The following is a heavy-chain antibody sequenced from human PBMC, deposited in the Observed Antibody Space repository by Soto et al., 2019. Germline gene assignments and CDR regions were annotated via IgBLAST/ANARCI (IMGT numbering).Heavy chain of an antibody. V-gene: IGHV3-15*01. CDR3: TTDLDGLGGMDV. J-gene: IGHJ6*02. D-gene: IGHD7-27*01. Sequence: EVQLVESGGGLVKPGGSLRLSCAASGFTFSNAWMSWVRQAPGKGLEWVGRIKSKTDGGTTDYAAPVKGRFTISRDDSKNTLYLQMNSLKTEDTAVYYCTTDLDGLGGMDVCGQGTTVTVSS. CDR1: GFTFSNAW. CDR2: IKSKTDGGTT.